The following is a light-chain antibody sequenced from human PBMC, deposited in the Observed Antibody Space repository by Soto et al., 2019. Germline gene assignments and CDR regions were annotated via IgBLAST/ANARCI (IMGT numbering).Light chain of an antibody. CDR1: QSISDL. CDR3: QQYITDPFT. Sequence: DIQMTQSPSTLSASVGDRVTIPCRASQSISDLLAWYQQKPGKAPKLLIYKASTLEGGVPSRFSGSGSGTKFTPTISSLQPDDFATYYCQQYITDPFTFGPGTKVDIK. V-gene: IGKV1-5*03. CDR2: KAS. J-gene: IGKJ3*01.